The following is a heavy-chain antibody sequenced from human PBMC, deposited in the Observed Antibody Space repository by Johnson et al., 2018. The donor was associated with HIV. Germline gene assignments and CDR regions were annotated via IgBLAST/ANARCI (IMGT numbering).Heavy chain of an antibody. Sequence: VQLVESGGGLVQPGRSLRLSCAASGFTFSSYWMSWVRQAPGKGLEWVANIKQDGSEKYYVDSVKGRFTISRDNSKNTLYLQMNSLRVEDTAVYYCARVKYCSSTIYFEQDAFDIWGQGTMVTVSS. V-gene: IGHV3-7*01. D-gene: IGHD2/OR15-2a*01. CDR1: GFTFSSYW. CDR3: ARVKYCSSTIYFEQDAFDI. CDR2: IKQDGSEK. J-gene: IGHJ3*02.